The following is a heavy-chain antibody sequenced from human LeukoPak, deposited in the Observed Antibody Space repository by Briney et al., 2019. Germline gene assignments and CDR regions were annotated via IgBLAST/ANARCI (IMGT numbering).Heavy chain of an antibody. V-gene: IGHV3-33*03. CDR2: IWSDASEK. Sequence: GRPLRLSCAASGFTFSTYGMHWVRQAPGRGLEWVAIIWSDASEKYYGDSVKGRFTISRDNSNNTVSLQMNSLRAEDTAVYYCARRGSGTYNFDSWGQGTLVTVSS. CDR3: ARRGSGTYNFDS. CDR1: GFTFSTYG. D-gene: IGHD1-26*01. J-gene: IGHJ4*02.